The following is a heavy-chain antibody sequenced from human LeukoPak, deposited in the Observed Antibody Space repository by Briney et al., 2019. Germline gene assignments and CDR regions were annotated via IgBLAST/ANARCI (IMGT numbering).Heavy chain of an antibody. Sequence: SETLSLTCTVSGGSISSYYWSWIRQPPGKGLEGIGYIYYSGSTNYNPSLKSRVTISVDTSKNQFSLKLRSVTAADTAVYYCARMVVPYGDLIDYWGQGTLVTVSS. CDR3: ARMVVPYGDLIDY. CDR1: GGSISSYY. J-gene: IGHJ4*02. D-gene: IGHD4-17*01. V-gene: IGHV4-59*13. CDR2: IYYSGST.